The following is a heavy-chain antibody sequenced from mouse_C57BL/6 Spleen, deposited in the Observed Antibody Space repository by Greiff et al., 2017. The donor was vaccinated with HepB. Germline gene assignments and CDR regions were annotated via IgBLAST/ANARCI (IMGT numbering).Heavy chain of an antibody. CDR1: GYSITSGYY. J-gene: IGHJ4*01. V-gene: IGHV3-6*01. CDR2: RSYDGSN. Sequence: EVQVVESGPGLVKPSQSLSLTCSVTGYSITSGYYWNWIRQFPGNKLEWMGYRSYDGSNNYNPSLKNRISITRDTSKNQFFLKLNSVTTEDTATYYCANYYGSSQGAMDYWGQGTSVTVSS. D-gene: IGHD1-1*01. CDR3: ANYYGSSQGAMDY.